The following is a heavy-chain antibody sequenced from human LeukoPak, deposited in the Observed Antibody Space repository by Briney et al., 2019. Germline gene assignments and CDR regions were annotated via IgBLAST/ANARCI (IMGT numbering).Heavy chain of an antibody. V-gene: IGHV1-2*02. CDR3: ARYPLVPHYSSSSDWFDP. J-gene: IGHJ5*02. D-gene: IGHD6-6*01. CDR1: GGTFSSYA. Sequence: ASVKVSCKASGGTFSSYAISWVRQAPGQGLEWMGWINPNSGGTDYAQKFQGRVTMTRDTSINTAYMELSRLKSDDTAVYYCARYPLVPHYSSSSDWFDPWGQGTLVTVSS. CDR2: INPNSGGT.